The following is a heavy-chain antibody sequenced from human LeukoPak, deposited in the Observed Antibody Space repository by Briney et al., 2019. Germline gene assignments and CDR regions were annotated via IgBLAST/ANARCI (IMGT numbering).Heavy chain of an antibody. CDR1: GFTFGDHY. Sequence: GGSLRLSCAASGFTFGDHYMDWVRQAPGKGLEWVGRTRNKANRYTTEYAASVKGRFTISRDDSKNSLYLQMNSLKTEDTAVYYCAREAIGSSRHFDYWGQGTLVTVSS. J-gene: IGHJ4*02. CDR3: AREAIGSSRHFDY. D-gene: IGHD6-13*01. V-gene: IGHV3-72*01. CDR2: TRNKANRYTT.